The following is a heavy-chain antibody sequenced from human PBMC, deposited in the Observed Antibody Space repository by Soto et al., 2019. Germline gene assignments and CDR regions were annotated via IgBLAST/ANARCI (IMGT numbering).Heavy chain of an antibody. V-gene: IGHV3-7*01. J-gene: IGHJ4*02. CDR3: AKNNRYCSSTNCFVFDY. CDR2: IKQDGSEK. Sequence: EVQLVESGGGLVQPGGSLRLSCAASGFTFSGYWMSWVRQAPGKGLEWVANIKQDGSEKHYVDSVKGRFTISRDNAKNSLYLLMNSLRAEDTAVYYCAKNNRYCSSTNCFVFDYWGQGTLVTVSS. CDR1: GFTFSGYW. D-gene: IGHD2-2*01.